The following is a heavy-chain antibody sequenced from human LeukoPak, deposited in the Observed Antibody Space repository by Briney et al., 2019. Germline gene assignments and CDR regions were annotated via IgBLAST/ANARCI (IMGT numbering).Heavy chain of an antibody. Sequence: PGGSLRLSCAASGFTVRNYNYMTWVRQAPGRGLEWVSVLYSGGITYYADSVKGRFSISRDDPKNTLFLQMNSLRVDDTAVYYCARGDWEKWGQGTLVTVSS. J-gene: IGHJ4*02. CDR2: LYSGGIT. D-gene: IGHD2-21*02. CDR1: GFTVRNYNY. V-gene: IGHV3-53*01. CDR3: ARGDWEK.